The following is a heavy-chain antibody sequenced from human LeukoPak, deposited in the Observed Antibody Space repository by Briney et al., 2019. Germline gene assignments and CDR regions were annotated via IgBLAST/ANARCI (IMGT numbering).Heavy chain of an antibody. D-gene: IGHD3-16*01. CDR3: ARVMITFGGGRNYYYYMDV. CDR2: IYYSGST. CDR1: GGSISSSSYY. V-gene: IGHV4-39*07. J-gene: IGHJ6*03. Sequence: SETLSLTCTVSGGSISSSSYYWGWIRQPPGKGLEWIGSIYYSGSTYYNPSLKSRVTISVDTSKNQFSLKLSSVTAADTAVYYCARVMITFGGGRNYYYYMDVWGKGTTVTISS.